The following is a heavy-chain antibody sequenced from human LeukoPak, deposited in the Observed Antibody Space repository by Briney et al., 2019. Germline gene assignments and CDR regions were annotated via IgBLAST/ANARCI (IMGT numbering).Heavy chain of an antibody. J-gene: IGHJ4*02. Sequence: SVKVSCKASGGTFSSYAISWVRQAPGQGLEWMGRIFPILGIANYAQKFQGRVTITADKSTSTAYMELSSLRSEDTAVYYCARDPPNYDILTGYYDYWGQGTLVTVSS. CDR2: IFPILGIA. CDR1: GGTFSSYA. V-gene: IGHV1-69*04. D-gene: IGHD3-9*01. CDR3: ARDPPNYDILTGYYDY.